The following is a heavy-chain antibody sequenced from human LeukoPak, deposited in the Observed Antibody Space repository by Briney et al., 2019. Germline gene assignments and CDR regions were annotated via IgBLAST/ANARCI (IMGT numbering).Heavy chain of an antibody. CDR3: ARVLFYSSGNKSNRVDY. Sequence: ASVKVSCKASNYPFTRYGISWVRQAPGQGLEWMGWISGSNGNTNFAQKFQGRVSMTADASTGTAYLELRSLRSDDTAVYYCARVLFYSSGNKSNRVDYWGQGTLVTVSS. CDR2: ISGSNGNT. V-gene: IGHV1-18*01. CDR1: NYPFTRYG. D-gene: IGHD6-19*01. J-gene: IGHJ4*02.